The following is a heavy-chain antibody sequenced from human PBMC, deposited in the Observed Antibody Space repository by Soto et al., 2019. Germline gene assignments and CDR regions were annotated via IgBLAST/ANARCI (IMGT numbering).Heavy chain of an antibody. CDR2: INHSGST. Sequence: XETLSLTCAVYGGSFSGYYWSWIRQPPGKGLEWIGEINHSGSTNYNPSLKSRVTISVDTSKNQFSLKLSSVTAADTAVYYCARRGIFYYYYYGMDVWGQGTTVTVSS. V-gene: IGHV4-34*01. CDR3: ARRGIFYYYYYGMDV. D-gene: IGHD3-3*01. J-gene: IGHJ6*02. CDR1: GGSFSGYY.